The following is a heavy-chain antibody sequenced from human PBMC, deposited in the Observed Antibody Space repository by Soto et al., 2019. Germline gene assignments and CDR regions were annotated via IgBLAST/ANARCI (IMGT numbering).Heavy chain of an antibody. D-gene: IGHD3-16*02. Sequence: SETLSLTCTVSGGSISSYYWSWIRQPPGKGLEWIGYIYYSGSTNYNPSLKSRVTISVDTSKNQFSLKLSSVTAADTAVYYCARQLSLCMSRQPDNYFDDWGQGTLVTVFS. CDR3: ARQLSLCMSRQPDNYFDD. CDR2: IYYSGST. CDR1: GGSISSYY. V-gene: IGHV4-59*01. J-gene: IGHJ4*02.